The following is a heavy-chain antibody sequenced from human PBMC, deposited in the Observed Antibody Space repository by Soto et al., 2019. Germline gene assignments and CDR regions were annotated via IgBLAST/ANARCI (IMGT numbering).Heavy chain of an antibody. V-gene: IGHV1-69*02. J-gene: IGHJ3*02. Sequence: QVQLVQSGAEVKKPGSSVKVSCKASGGTFSSYTISWVRQAPGQGLEWMGRIIPILGIANYAQKFQGRVTITAEKSTSTAYMELSSLRSEDTAVYYCARYSGSYDAFDIWGQGTMVTVS. CDR1: GGTFSSYT. D-gene: IGHD1-26*01. CDR3: ARYSGSYDAFDI. CDR2: IIPILGIA.